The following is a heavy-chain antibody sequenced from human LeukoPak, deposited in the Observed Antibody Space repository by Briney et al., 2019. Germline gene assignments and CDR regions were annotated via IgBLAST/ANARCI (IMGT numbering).Heavy chain of an antibody. CDR1: GYTFTSYG. J-gene: IGHJ4*02. CDR3: ARVPASYYYDSSGPSDDY. Sequence: GASVKVSCKASGYTFTSYGISWVRQAPGQGLEWMGWINPNSGGTNYAQKFQGRVTMTRDTSISTAYMELSRLRSDDTAVYYCARVPASYYYDSSGPSDDYWGQGTLVTVSS. V-gene: IGHV1-2*02. D-gene: IGHD3-22*01. CDR2: INPNSGGT.